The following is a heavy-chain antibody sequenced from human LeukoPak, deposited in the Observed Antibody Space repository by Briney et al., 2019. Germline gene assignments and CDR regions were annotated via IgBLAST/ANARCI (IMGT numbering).Heavy chain of an antibody. CDR2: IWYDGSNK. CDR1: GFTFSSYG. V-gene: IGHV3-33*06. J-gene: IGHJ6*02. CDR3: AKASARYYYYGMDV. D-gene: IGHD6-19*01. Sequence: GGSLRLSCAASGFTFSSYGMHWVRQAPGKGLEWVAVIWYDGSNKYYADSVKGRFTISRDNSKSTLYLQMNSLRAEDTAVYYCAKASARYYYYGMDVWGQGTTVTVSS.